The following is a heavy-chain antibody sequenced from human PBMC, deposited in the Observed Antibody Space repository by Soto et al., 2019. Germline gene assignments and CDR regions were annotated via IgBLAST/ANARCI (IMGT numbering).Heavy chain of an antibody. CDR2: VSGSGGRGEI. CDR3: AKGVEDPGMTIEAYFDT. D-gene: IGHD3-10*01. CDR1: GFTFRTFD. J-gene: IGHJ4*02. V-gene: IGHV3-23*01. Sequence: GGSLRLSCAASGFTFRTFDMSWVRQAPGKGLEWVSSVSGSGGRGEIYYADSVKGRFTISRDNDRDTLFLQMNRLRAEDTATYYCAKGVEDPGMTIEAYFDTWGQGTQVTVSS.